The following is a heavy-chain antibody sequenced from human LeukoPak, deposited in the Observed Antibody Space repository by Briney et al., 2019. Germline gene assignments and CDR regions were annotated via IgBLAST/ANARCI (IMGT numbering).Heavy chain of an antibody. Sequence: ASVKVSCKASGYTFTSYYMHWVRQAPGQGLEWMGIIDPSGGSTSYAQKFQGRVTMTRDMSTSTVYMELSSLRSEDTAVYYCARDGPYYYDSSGYYDAFDIWGQGTMVTVSS. CDR3: ARDGPYYYDSSGYYDAFDI. D-gene: IGHD3-22*01. CDR2: IDPSGGST. V-gene: IGHV1-46*01. J-gene: IGHJ3*02. CDR1: GYTFTSYY.